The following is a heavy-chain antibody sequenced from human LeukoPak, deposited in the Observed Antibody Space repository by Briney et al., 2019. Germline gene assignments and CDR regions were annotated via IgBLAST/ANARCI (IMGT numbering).Heavy chain of an antibody. J-gene: IGHJ4*02. CDR1: GFTFSSYW. Sequence: GGSLRLSCAASGFTFSSYWMHWVRQAPGKGLEWVSSISSSSSYIYYADSVKGRFTISRDNAKNSLYLQMNSLRAEDTAVYYCARVLSGYHDYWGQGTLVTVSS. V-gene: IGHV3-21*01. D-gene: IGHD3-3*01. CDR3: ARVLSGYHDY. CDR2: ISSSSSYI.